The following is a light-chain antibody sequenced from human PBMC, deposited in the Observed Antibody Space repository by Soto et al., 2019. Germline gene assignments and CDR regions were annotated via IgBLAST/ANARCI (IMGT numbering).Light chain of an antibody. J-gene: IGKJ5*01. Sequence: DIVMTQSPDSLAVSLGERATIKCKSSQSVLYSSNNKNYLAWYQQKPRQPPKLLIYWASTRESGVPDRFSGSESGTDFTLTISSLQAEDVAVYYCQQYYITPITFGQGTRLEIK. CDR1: QSVLYSSNNKNY. CDR3: QQYYITPIT. CDR2: WAS. V-gene: IGKV4-1*01.